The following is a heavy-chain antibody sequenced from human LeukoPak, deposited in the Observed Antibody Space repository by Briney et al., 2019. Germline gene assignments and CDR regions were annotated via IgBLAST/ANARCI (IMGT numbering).Heavy chain of an antibody. CDR1: GYTFTDYY. CDR3: ARDLHRSISYYYDSSGYFGY. CDR2: ISAYNGNT. V-gene: IGHV1-18*04. D-gene: IGHD3-22*01. Sequence: VASVKVSCKASGYTFTDYYMHWVRQAPGQGLEWMGWISAYNGNTNYAQKLQGRVTMTTDTSTSTAYMELRSLRSDDTAVYYCARDLHRSISYYYDSSGYFGYWGQGTLVTVSS. J-gene: IGHJ4*02.